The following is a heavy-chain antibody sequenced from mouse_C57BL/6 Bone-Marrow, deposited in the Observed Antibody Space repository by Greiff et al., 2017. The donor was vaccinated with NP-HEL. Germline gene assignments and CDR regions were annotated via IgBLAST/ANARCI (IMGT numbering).Heavy chain of an antibody. V-gene: IGHV5-17*01. CDR2: ISSGSSTI. D-gene: IGHD1-1*01. Sequence: EVQLVESGGGLVKPGGSLKLSCAASGFTFSDYGMHWVRQAPEKGLEWVAYISSGSSTIYYADTVKGRFTISRDNAKNTLFLQMTSLRSEDTAMYYCARPSITTVVARDFDVWGTGTTVTVSS. CDR3: ARPSITTVVARDFDV. J-gene: IGHJ1*03. CDR1: GFTFSDYG.